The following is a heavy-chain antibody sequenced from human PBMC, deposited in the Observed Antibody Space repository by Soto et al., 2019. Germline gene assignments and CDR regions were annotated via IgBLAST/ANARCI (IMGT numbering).Heavy chain of an antibody. V-gene: IGHV1-18*01. J-gene: IGHJ6*02. Sequence: ASVKVSCKASGYTFTSYGFSWVRQAPGQGLEWMGWISASNGNTNYAQKLQGRVTMTTDTSTGTAYMELRSLRSDDTATYYCARDSVRYCRDGVRYQGYQYFAMDVWAHGTTVTVS. CDR1: GYTFTSYG. CDR3: ARDSVRYCRDGVRYQGYQYFAMDV. D-gene: IGHD2-8*01. CDR2: ISASNGNT.